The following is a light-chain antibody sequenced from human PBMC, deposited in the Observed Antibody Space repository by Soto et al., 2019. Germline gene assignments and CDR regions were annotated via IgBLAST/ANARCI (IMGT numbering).Light chain of an antibody. J-gene: IGKJ2*01. V-gene: IGKV1-5*03. CDR3: QQYYSYPVT. CDR2: KAS. CDR1: QSISSW. Sequence: DIQMTQSPSTLSASVGDRVTITCRAGQSISSWLAWYQQKPGKAPKVLIYKASSLESGVPSRFSGSGSGTEFTLTISSLQPDDFATYYCQQYYSYPVTFGQGTKLEIK.